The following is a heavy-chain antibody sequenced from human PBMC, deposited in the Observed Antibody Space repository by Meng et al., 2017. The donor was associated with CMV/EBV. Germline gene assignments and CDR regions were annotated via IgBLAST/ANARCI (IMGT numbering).Heavy chain of an antibody. J-gene: IGHJ4*02. Sequence: GESLKISCAASGFIFKDAWMSWVRQAPGKGLEWVARMQSIPDQETIDYASPVNGRFTISRDYSKNMVYLHMSSLKIEDTGVYYCTTDRGRGLGLCFDYWGQGTLVTVSS. V-gene: IGHV3-15*01. CDR2: MQSIPDQETI. D-gene: IGHD3-16*01. CDR1: GFIFKDAW. CDR3: TTDRGRGLGLCFDY.